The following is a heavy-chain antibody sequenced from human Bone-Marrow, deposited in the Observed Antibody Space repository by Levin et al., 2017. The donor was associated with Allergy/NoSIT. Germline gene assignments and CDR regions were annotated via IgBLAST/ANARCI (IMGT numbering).Heavy chain of an antibody. J-gene: IGHJ4*02. V-gene: IGHV2-5*02. Sequence: SGPTLVKPTQTLTLTCSFSGFSVTSKGVAVAWIRQSPGKALEWLALIYWDGDKRYKPALFSRLTITRNISQKQVVLTMTNMEPEDTATYYCARQAPLPAYDFGSGYLEDWGPGILVTVSS. D-gene: IGHD3-3*01. CDR2: IYWDGDK. CDR3: ARQAPLPAYDFGSGYLED. CDR1: GFSVTSKGVA.